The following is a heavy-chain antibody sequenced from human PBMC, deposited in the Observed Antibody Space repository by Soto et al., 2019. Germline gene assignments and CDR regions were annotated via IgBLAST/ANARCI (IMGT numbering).Heavy chain of an antibody. Sequence: KEARASVKVSCKASGYTFTSYAIHWVRQAPGQRLEWMGWINAGNGNTKYSQKFQGRVTITRDTSASTAYMELSSLRSEDTAVYYCARGDYYDIHDYWGQGTLVTVSS. J-gene: IGHJ4*02. D-gene: IGHD3-22*01. CDR3: ARGDYYDIHDY. CDR2: INAGNGNT. CDR1: GYTFTSYA. V-gene: IGHV1-3*01.